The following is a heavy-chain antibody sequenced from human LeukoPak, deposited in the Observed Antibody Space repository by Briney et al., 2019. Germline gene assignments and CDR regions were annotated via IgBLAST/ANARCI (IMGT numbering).Heavy chain of an antibody. V-gene: IGHV1-2*02. CDR2: INPNSGGT. CDR3: ARDYYDSSGFGAFDI. Sequence: ASVKVSCKASGYTFTAYYMHWLRQAPGQGLEWMGWINPNSGGTNYAQKFQGRVTMTRDTSISTAYMELSRLRSDDTAVYYCARDYYDSSGFGAFDIWGQGTMVTVSS. CDR1: GYTFTAYY. D-gene: IGHD3-22*01. J-gene: IGHJ3*02.